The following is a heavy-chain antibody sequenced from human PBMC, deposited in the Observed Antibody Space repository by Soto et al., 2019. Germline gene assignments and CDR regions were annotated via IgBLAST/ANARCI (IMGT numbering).Heavy chain of an antibody. CDR3: TRGRARGVIRGGWFDP. D-gene: IGHD3-10*01. J-gene: IGHJ5*02. CDR1: GGSFSGYD. V-gene: IGHV4-34*01. Sequence: SETLSLPCSVYGGSFSGYDWSWIRPPPGKGLEWIGEINHSGSTNYNPSLKSRVTISVDTSKNQFSLKLSSVTAADTAVYYCTRGRARGVIRGGWFDPWGQGTLVTVSS. CDR2: INHSGST.